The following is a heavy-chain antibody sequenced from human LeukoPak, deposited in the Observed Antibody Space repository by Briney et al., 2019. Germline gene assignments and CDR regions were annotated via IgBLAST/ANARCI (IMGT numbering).Heavy chain of an antibody. J-gene: IGHJ4*02. CDR1: GGTFSSYA. V-gene: IGHV1-69*13. CDR3: AREDTVFGVAH. D-gene: IGHD3-3*01. CDR2: IIPGFDTT. Sequence: SVKVSCKASGGTFSSYAISWVRQAPGQGLEWVGGIIPGFDTTSYAQKYQGRLTITADQSTSTSNMEISSLTSEDTAVYYCAREDTVFGVAHWGQGTLVTVSS.